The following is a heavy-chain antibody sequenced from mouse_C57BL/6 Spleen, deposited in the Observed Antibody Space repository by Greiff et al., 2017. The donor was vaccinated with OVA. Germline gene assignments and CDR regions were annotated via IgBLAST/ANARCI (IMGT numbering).Heavy chain of an antibody. CDR3: ARDNYGGFAY. J-gene: IGHJ3*01. Sequence: DVKLQESGPGLVKPSQSLSLTCSVTGYSITSGYYWNWIRQFPGNKLEWMGYISYDGSNNYNPSLKNRISITRDTSKNQFFLKLNSVTTEDTATYYCARDNYGGFAYWGQGTLVTVSA. CDR1: GYSITSGYY. V-gene: IGHV3-6*01. D-gene: IGHD1-1*01. CDR2: ISYDGSN.